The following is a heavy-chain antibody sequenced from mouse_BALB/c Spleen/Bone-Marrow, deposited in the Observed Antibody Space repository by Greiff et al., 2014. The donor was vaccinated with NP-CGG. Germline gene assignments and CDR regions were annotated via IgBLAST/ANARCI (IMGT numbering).Heavy chain of an antibody. CDR3: VRGVYFDY. V-gene: IGHV2-9-2*01. CDR2: IWTGGGT. CDR1: GFSLTSYD. Sequence: VHLVESGPGLVAPSQSLSITCTVSGFSLTSYDISWIRQPPGKGLEWLGVIWTGGGTNYNSAFRSRLSISKDNSKSQVFLKMNSLQTDDTAIYYCVRGVYFDYWGQGTTLAVSS. J-gene: IGHJ2*01.